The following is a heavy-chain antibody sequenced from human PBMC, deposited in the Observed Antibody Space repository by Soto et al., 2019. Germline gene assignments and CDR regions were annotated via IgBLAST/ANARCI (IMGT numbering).Heavy chain of an antibody. CDR2: INHSGST. Sequence: PSETLSLTCAVYGGYFSGYYWSWIRQPPGKGLEWIGEINHSGSTNYNPSLKSRVTISVDTSKNQFSLKLSSVTAADTAVYYCARKRVVVVPAAMSKGWFDPWGQGTLVTVSS. J-gene: IGHJ5*02. V-gene: IGHV4-34*01. CDR3: ARKRVVVVPAAMSKGWFDP. D-gene: IGHD2-2*01. CDR1: GGYFSGYY.